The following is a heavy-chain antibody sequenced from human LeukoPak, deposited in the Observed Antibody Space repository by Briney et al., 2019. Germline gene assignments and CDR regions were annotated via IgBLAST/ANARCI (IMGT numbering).Heavy chain of an antibody. CDR1: GFTFSSYS. CDR3: ARLVVVPGMNAFDI. Sequence: GGSLRLSCAASGFTFSSYSMNWVRQAPGKGLGWVSSISSSSSYIYYADSVKGRFTISRDNAKNSLYLQMNSLRAEDTAVYYCARLVVVPGMNAFDIWGQGTMVTVSS. D-gene: IGHD2-2*01. J-gene: IGHJ3*02. CDR2: ISSSSSYI. V-gene: IGHV3-21*01.